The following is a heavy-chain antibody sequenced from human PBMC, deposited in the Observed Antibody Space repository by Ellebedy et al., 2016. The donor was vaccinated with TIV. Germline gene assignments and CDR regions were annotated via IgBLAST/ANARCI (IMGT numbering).Heavy chain of an antibody. D-gene: IGHD3-10*01. CDR3: ARDDYFGSGRVWSPIDL. J-gene: IGHJ1*01. V-gene: IGHV3-7*01. Sequence: GESLKISCAASGFSFSDYCMTWVRQGPGKGLESVARILQDGNGKYYVDSVKGRFTISRDNARYSVYLQMSSLRAEDTAMYYCARDDYFGSGRVWSPIDLWGQGTLVTVSS. CDR1: GFSFSDYC. CDR2: ILQDGNGK.